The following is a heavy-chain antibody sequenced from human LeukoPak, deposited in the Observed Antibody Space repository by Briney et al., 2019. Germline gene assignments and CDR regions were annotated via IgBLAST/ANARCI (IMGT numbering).Heavy chain of an antibody. V-gene: IGHV3-21*01. Sequence: PGGSLRLSCAASVFTFSSYSMNWVRQAPGKGREWVSSISSRSSYIYYADSVKGRFTISRDNAQNSLYLQMNSLRAEDTDVYYCARDLALLWFGELASNWFDPWGQGTLVTVSS. D-gene: IGHD3-10*01. CDR2: ISSRSSYI. CDR3: ARDLALLWFGELASNWFDP. CDR1: VFTFSSYS. J-gene: IGHJ5*02.